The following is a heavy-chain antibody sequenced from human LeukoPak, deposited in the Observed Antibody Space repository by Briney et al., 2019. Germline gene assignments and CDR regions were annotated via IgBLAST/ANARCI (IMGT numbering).Heavy chain of an antibody. CDR1: GFTFSSYE. J-gene: IGHJ6*02. V-gene: IGHV3-48*03. D-gene: IGHD6-19*01. Sequence: GGSLRLSCAASGFTFSSYEMNWVRQAPGKGLEGVSYTSSSGSTIYYADSVKGRFTISRDNAKNSLYLQMNSLRAEDTAVYYCARDDGTAVAGWYYYGMDVWGQGTTVTVSS. CDR2: TSSSGSTI. CDR3: ARDDGTAVAGWYYYGMDV.